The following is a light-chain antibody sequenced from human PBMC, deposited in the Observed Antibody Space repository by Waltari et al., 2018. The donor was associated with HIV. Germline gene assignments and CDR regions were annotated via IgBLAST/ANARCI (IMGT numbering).Light chain of an antibody. CDR3: CSYAGTYSYV. CDR2: DVN. CDR1: STNVGGYNF. V-gene: IGLV2-11*01. J-gene: IGLJ1*01. Sequence: QSALTQPRSVSESPGQSVTLACTGASTNVGGYNFVSWYQQYPGKAPKLLIFDVNKRPSGVPDRFSGSKSGSTASLTISGLQAEDEADYYCCSYAGTYSYVFGSGTKVTVL.